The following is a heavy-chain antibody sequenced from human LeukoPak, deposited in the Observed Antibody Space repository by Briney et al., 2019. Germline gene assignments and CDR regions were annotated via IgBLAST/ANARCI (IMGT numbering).Heavy chain of an antibody. J-gene: IGHJ4*02. V-gene: IGHV1-69*13. CDR3: ARSRGIPEYYFDY. D-gene: IGHD2-21*01. CDR2: IIPIFGTS. CDR1: GGAFSSYA. Sequence: SVKVSSKASGGAFSSYAISWVRQAPGQGLEWMGGIIPIFGTSNYAQKFQGRVTITADESTSTAYMELSSLRSEDTAVYYCARSRGIPEYYFDYWGQGTLVTVSS.